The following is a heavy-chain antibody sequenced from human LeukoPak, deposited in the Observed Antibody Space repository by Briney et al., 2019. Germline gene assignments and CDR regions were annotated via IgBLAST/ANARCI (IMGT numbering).Heavy chain of an antibody. V-gene: IGHV3-30*02. CDR2: IRYDGSEK. CDR3: ATSVTGYSSPFYY. Sequence: GGSLRLSCAAFGFNFNSYDMQLVRQSPGKGLEWVTFIRYDGSEKYYVDSVVGRFTISRDNSKNTLYLQMNSLRAEDTAVYYCATSVTGYSSPFYYWGQGTLVTVSP. J-gene: IGHJ4*02. CDR1: GFNFNSYD. D-gene: IGHD6-13*01.